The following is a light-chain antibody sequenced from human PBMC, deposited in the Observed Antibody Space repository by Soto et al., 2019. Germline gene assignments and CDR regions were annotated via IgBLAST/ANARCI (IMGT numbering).Light chain of an antibody. CDR3: QQYTNAHGIT. CDR1: QGVVNKY. V-gene: IGKV3-20*01. CDR2: AAS. Sequence: EIALTQSPGTLSLYPGERATLSCRASQGVVNKYLAWYQQRPGQAPSLLIYAASSRATGVPDRFSGSGSGTDFTLTISRLEPEDFAVYYCQQYTNAHGITFGQGTRLEIK. J-gene: IGKJ5*01.